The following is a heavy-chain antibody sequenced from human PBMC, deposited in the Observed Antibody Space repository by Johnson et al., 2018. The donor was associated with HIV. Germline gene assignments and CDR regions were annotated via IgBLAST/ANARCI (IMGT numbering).Heavy chain of an antibody. J-gene: IGHJ3*02. CDR3: ARSVHDYSDYLRGTDACDI. D-gene: IGHD4-11*01. V-gene: IGHV3-11*04. Sequence: QVQVLESGGGLVQPGGSLRLSCEGFGFMFDDHGLSWIRQAPGKGLEWVSYFSSSGSTIYYADSVRGRFTISMDNAKNSLYLQMNSLRAEDTAVYYCARSVHDYSDYLRGTDACDIWGQGTLVIVSS. CDR1: GFMFDDHG. CDR2: FSSSGSTI.